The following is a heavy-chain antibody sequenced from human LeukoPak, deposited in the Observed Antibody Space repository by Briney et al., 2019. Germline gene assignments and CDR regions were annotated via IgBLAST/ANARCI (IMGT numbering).Heavy chain of an antibody. CDR2: IYYSGST. J-gene: IGHJ3*02. V-gene: IGHV4-39*07. D-gene: IGHD6-19*01. CDR3: ARGGYSSGWYSAFDI. CDR1: GGSISSTSYY. Sequence: PSKTLSLTCTVSGGSISSTSYYWGWIRQPPGKELDWIGNIYYSGSTYYNPSLKSRVTISVDTSKNQFSLKLSSVTAADTAVYYCARGGYSSGWYSAFDIWGQGTMVTVSS.